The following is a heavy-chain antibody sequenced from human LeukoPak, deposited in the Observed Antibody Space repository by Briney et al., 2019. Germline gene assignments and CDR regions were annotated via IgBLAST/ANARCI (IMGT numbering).Heavy chain of an antibody. V-gene: IGHV3-48*01. J-gene: IGHJ4*02. D-gene: IGHD3-22*01. CDR1: GFTFSSYS. Sequence: SGGSLRLSCAASGFTFSSYSMNWVRQAPGKALEWVSYISSSSSTIYYADSVKGRFTISRDNAKNSLYLQMNSLRAEDTAVYYCARVSRRYYYDSSGYLGYWCQGTLVTVSS. CDR2: ISSSSSTI. CDR3: ARVSRRYYYDSSGYLGY.